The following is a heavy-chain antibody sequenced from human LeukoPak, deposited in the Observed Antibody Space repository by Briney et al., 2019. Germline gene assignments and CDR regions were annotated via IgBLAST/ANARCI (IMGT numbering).Heavy chain of an antibody. CDR2: IKQDGSEK. CDR3: ARDRDCSSTSCYIRAEYFQH. Sequence: PGGSLRLSCAASGFTFSSYWMSWVRQAPGKGLEWVANIKQDGSEKYYADSVKGRFTISRDNAKNSLYLQMNSLRAEDTAVYYCARDRDCSSTSCYIRAEYFQHWGQGTLVTVSS. V-gene: IGHV3-7*01. J-gene: IGHJ1*01. D-gene: IGHD2-2*02. CDR1: GFTFSSYW.